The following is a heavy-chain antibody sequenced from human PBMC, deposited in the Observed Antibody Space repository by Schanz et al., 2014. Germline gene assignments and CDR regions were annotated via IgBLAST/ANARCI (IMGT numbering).Heavy chain of an antibody. J-gene: IGHJ4*02. CDR3: ARVYRWQHILGHFDS. V-gene: IGHV1-2*06. CDR1: GYTFTNHY. Sequence: QVRLVQSGAELKMPGATVKVSCKASGYTFTNHYLHWVRQAPGQGLEWMGRISPSSGGTNYAQNFQGRVTMTRDTSITTAYMDLSRLTSDDTAVYYCARVYRWQHILGHFDSWGQGSLVTVSS. D-gene: IGHD6-13*01. CDR2: ISPSSGGT.